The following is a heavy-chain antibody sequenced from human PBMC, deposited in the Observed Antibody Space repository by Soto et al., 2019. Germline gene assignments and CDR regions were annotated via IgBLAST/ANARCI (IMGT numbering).Heavy chain of an antibody. CDR1: GGSISSGDYY. Sequence: SETLSLTCTVSGGSISSGDYYWSWIRQPPGKGLEWIGYIYYSGSTYYNPSLKSRVTISVDTSKNQFSLKLSSVTAADTAVYYCARVNLGYCSSTSCYPVDYWGQGTLVTVSS. J-gene: IGHJ4*02. D-gene: IGHD2-2*01. CDR2: IYYSGST. CDR3: ARVNLGYCSSTSCYPVDY. V-gene: IGHV4-30-4*01.